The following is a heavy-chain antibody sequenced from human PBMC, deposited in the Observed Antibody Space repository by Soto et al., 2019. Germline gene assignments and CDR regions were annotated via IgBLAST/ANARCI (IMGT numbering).Heavy chain of an antibody. CDR1: GYTFTSYG. V-gene: IGHV1-18*04. D-gene: IGHD2-2*02. CDR3: ARDLGMWNCSSTSCYTLDY. CDR2: ISAYNGNT. J-gene: IGHJ4*02. Sequence: ASVKVSCKASGYTFTSYGISWVRQAPGQGLEWMGWISAYNGNTNYAQKLQGRVTMTTDTSTSTAYMELRSLRSDDTAVYYCARDLGMWNCSSTSCYTLDYWGQGTLVTVSS.